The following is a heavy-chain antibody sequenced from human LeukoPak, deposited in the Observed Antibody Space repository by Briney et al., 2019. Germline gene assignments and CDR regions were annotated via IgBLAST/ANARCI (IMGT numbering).Heavy chain of an antibody. D-gene: IGHD3-3*01. CDR3: ARDPTRDDFWSGWYYYYMDV. V-gene: IGHV3-48*04. Sequence: PGGSLRLSCAASGFTFSSYSMNWVRQAPGKGLEWVSYISSSSSTIYYADSVKGRFTISRDNAKNSLYLQMNSLRAEDTAVYYCARDPTRDDFWSGWYYYYMDVWGKGTTVTVSS. J-gene: IGHJ6*03. CDR2: ISSSSSTI. CDR1: GFTFSSYS.